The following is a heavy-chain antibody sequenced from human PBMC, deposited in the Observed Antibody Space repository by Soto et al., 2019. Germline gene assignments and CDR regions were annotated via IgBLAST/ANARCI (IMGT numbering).Heavy chain of an antibody. CDR1: RFTFSTYE. D-gene: IGHD3-16*01. CDR3: VRVGRLGGY. Sequence: TGGSLRLSCAASRFTFSTYEMHWVRQAPGKGLEWVSCISSSGSSVYYADSVKGRFTISRDNSRNSLYLQMNSLRVEDTAVYYCVRVGRLGGYWGQGALVTVSS. V-gene: IGHV3-48*03. CDR2: ISSSGSSV. J-gene: IGHJ4*02.